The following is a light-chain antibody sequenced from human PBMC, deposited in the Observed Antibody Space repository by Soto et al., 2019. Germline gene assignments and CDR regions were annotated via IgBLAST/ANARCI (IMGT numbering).Light chain of an antibody. V-gene: IGLV2-11*01. CDR2: DVD. CDR3: CSYAGRNILV. J-gene: IGLJ3*02. CDR1: SSDVGGYNY. Sequence: QSALTQPRSVSVSPGQSVTISCTGTSSDVGGYNYVSWYQQHPGKAPKVMIYDVDKRPSGVPDRFSGSKSGNTASLTISGLQAEDEADYYCCSYAGRNILVFGGGTQLTVL.